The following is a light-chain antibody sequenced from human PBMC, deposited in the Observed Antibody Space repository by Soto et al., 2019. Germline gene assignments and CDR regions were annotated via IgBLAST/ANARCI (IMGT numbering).Light chain of an antibody. V-gene: IGKV3-20*01. CDR1: QSVSSSY. Sequence: IVLTQSPGTLSLSPGERATLSCRASQSVSSSYLAWYQQKPGQAPGLLIYGASSRATGIPDRFSGSGSGTDFTLTISRLEPEDFAVYYCQQYGSSLFTFGPGTKVDIK. CDR3: QQYGSSLFT. CDR2: GAS. J-gene: IGKJ3*01.